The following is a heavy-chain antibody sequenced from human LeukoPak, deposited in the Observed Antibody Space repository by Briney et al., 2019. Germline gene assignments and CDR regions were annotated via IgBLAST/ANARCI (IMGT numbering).Heavy chain of an antibody. V-gene: IGHV3-30-3*01. CDR3: AKDRIAAAGTRLDY. J-gene: IGHJ4*02. CDR2: ISYDGSNK. D-gene: IGHD6-13*01. Sequence: GRSLRLSCAASGFTFSSYAMHWVRQAPGKGLEWVAVISYDGSNKYYADSVKGRFTISRDNSKNTLYLQMNSLRAEDTAVYYCAKDRIAAAGTRLDYWGQGTLVTVSS. CDR1: GFTFSSYA.